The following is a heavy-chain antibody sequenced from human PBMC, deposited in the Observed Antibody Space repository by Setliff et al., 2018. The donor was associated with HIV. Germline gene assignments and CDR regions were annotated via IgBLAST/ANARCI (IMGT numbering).Heavy chain of an antibody. V-gene: IGHV1-18*01. CDR1: GYTFTTYG. J-gene: IGHJ4*02. Sequence: ASVKVSCKPSGYTFTTYGLSWVRQAPGQGLEWMGWISTYSDETSSSQNLQGRLTMTTGTSTGTAYMELRSLRSDDTAVYYCARERRVDIAVVPAAKGTFDYWGQGTLVTVSS. CDR3: ARERRVDIAVVPAAKGTFDY. CDR2: ISTYSDET. D-gene: IGHD2-2*01.